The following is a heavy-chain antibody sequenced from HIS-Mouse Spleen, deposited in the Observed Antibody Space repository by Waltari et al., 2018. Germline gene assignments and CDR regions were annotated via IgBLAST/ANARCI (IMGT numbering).Heavy chain of an antibody. V-gene: IGHV4-34*01. J-gene: IGHJ2*01. CDR2: INHSGST. CDR3: ARVRTGDPSYWYFDL. CDR1: GGSFSGYY. D-gene: IGHD7-27*01. Sequence: QVQLQQWGAGLLKPSETLSLTCAVYGGSFSGYYWSWIRQPPGKGLEWIGEINHSGSTNYNPSLKSRVTISVDTSKNPFSLKLSSVTAADTAVYYCARVRTGDPSYWYFDLWGRGTLVTVSS.